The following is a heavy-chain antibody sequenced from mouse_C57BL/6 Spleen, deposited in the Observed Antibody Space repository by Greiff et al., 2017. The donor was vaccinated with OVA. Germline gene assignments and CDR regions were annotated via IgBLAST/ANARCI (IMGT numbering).Heavy chain of an antibody. CDR2: ISYDGSN. V-gene: IGHV3-6*01. CDR1: GYSITSGYY. J-gene: IGHJ2*01. CDR3: ARDKGTILFDY. Sequence: EVQLQESGPGLVKPSQSLSLTCSVTGYSITSGYYWNWIRQFPGNKLEWMGYISYDGSNNYNPSLKNRISITRDTSKNPVFLKLNSVTTEDAATYCGARDKGTILFDYWGQGTTLTVSS. D-gene: IGHD1-1*02.